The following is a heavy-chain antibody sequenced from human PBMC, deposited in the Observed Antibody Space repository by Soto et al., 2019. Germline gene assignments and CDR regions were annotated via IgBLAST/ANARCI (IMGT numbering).Heavy chain of an antibody. D-gene: IGHD3-10*01. Sequence: ESGGGLVQPGGSLRLSCAASGFTFSSYAMSWVRQAPGKGLEWVSAISGSGGSTYYADSVKGRFTISRDNSKNTLYLQMNSLRAEDTAVYYCASFPLYGSGSYNWFDPWGQGTLVTVSS. CDR1: GFTFSSYA. J-gene: IGHJ5*02. V-gene: IGHV3-23*01. CDR2: ISGSGGST. CDR3: ASFPLYGSGSYNWFDP.